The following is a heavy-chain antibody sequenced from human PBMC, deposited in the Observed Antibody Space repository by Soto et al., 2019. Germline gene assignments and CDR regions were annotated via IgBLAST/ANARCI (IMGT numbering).Heavy chain of an antibody. J-gene: IGHJ6*02. D-gene: IGHD2-2*01. CDR3: ARVGISCSSTSCHYYYYGMDV. V-gene: IGHV3-21*01. CDR1: GFTFSSYS. Sequence: PGGSLRLSCAASGFTFSSYSMNWVRQAPGKGLEWVSSISSSSSYIYYADSVKGRFTISRDNAKNSLYLQMNSLRAEDTAVYYCARVGISCSSTSCHYYYYGMDVWGQGTTVTVSS. CDR2: ISSSSSYI.